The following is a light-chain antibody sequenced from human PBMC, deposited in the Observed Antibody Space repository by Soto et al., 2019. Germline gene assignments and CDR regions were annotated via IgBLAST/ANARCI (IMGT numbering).Light chain of an antibody. V-gene: IGKV1-5*01. CDR3: QEYNSFSPT. J-gene: IGKJ2*01. Sequence: DIQMTQSPSTLSASVGDRITITCRASQGVSTWLAWYQQKPGTAPKLLIYDASTLESGVPSRFSGSGSGTEFTLTISSLQPDDFATYYCQEYNSFSPTFGPGTKLEIK. CDR1: QGVSTW. CDR2: DAS.